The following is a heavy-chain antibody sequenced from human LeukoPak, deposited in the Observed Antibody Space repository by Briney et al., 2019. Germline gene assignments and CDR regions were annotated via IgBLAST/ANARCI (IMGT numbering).Heavy chain of an antibody. D-gene: IGHD3-10*01. CDR3: AKERSGVVIDASDS. J-gene: IGHJ5*02. V-gene: IGHV3-23*01. Sequence: GGSLRLSCVASGFSFSNFAMNWVRQAPGKGREWVSGISDSGDNTGYADSVRGRFTISRDNSKKTLYLHMNTLRVEDTALYYCAKERSGVVIDASDSWGQGTLVTVSS. CDR1: GFSFSNFA. CDR2: ISDSGDNT.